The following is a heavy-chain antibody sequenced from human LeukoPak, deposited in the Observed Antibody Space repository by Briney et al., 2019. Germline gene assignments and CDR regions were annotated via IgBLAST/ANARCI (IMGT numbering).Heavy chain of an antibody. V-gene: IGHV4-59*01. J-gene: IGHJ3*02. Sequence: PSETLSLTCTVSGGSISSYYWSWIQQPPGKGLEWIGYIYYSGSTNYNPSLKSRVTISVDTSKNQFSLKLSSVTAADTAVYYCARDSSGRAFDIWGQGTMVTVSS. CDR1: GGSISSYY. CDR2: IYYSGST. D-gene: IGHD6-19*01. CDR3: ARDSSGRAFDI.